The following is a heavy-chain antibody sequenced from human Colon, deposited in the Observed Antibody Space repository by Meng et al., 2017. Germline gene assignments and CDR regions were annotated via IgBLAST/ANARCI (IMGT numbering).Heavy chain of an antibody. CDR2: IDGSSRNL. V-gene: IGHV3-21*01. J-gene: IGHJ6*02. CDR1: GFTFFTYI. CDR3: AREDFYYYGLDL. Sequence: GGSLRLSCEAFGFTFFTYIFSWVRQAPGEGLEWVASIDGSSRNLYYADSVRGRFTISRDNSKNSLCLQMNNLRADDTSVYYCAREDFYYYGLDLWGRGSTVTVSS.